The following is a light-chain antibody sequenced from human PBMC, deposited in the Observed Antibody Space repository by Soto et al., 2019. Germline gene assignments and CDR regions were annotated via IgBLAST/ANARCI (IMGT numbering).Light chain of an antibody. J-gene: IGLJ2*01. CDR3: SSYTGTSTSVV. Sequence: QSALTQPASVSGSPGQPITISCTGSSSDVGGYNHVSWYQQHPGKAPKLIIYEVSNRPSGVSIRFSGSKSGNTASLTISGLQAEDEADYHCSSYTGTSTSVVFGGGTKLTVL. CDR2: EVS. CDR1: SSDVGGYNH. V-gene: IGLV2-14*01.